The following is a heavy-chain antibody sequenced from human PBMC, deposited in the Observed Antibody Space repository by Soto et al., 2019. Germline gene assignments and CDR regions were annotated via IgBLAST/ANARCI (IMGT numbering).Heavy chain of an antibody. CDR1: GFTFSSYA. CDR3: AGDNGGIAAAHYYYYGMDV. Sequence: QVQLVESGGGVVQPGRSLRLSCAASGFTFSSYAMHWVRPAPGKGLEWVAVISYDGSNKYYADSVKGRFTISRDNSKNTLYLQMNSLRAEDTAVYYCAGDNGGIAAAHYYYYGMDVWGQGTTVTVSS. CDR2: ISYDGSNK. D-gene: IGHD6-13*01. J-gene: IGHJ6*02. V-gene: IGHV3-30-3*01.